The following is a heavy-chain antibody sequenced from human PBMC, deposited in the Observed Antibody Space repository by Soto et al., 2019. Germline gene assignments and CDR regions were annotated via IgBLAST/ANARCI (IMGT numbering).Heavy chain of an antibody. CDR1: GYSFTSYW. CDR3: ARHGCSGYYNYYYYGMDV. Sequence: PGESLKISCKGSGYSFTSYWIGWVRQMPGKGLEWMGIIYPGDSDTRYSPSFQGQVTISADKSISTAYLQWSSLKASDTAMYYCARHGCSGYYNYYYYGMDVWGQGTTVTVSS. D-gene: IGHD3-22*01. CDR2: IYPGDSDT. J-gene: IGHJ6*02. V-gene: IGHV5-51*01.